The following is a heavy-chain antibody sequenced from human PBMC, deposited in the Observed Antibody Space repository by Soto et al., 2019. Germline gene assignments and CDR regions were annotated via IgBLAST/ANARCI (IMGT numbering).Heavy chain of an antibody. CDR2: VSTSGRST. CDR3: VKQAHGLDGVAFDY. Sequence: GGSLRLSCSASGFIFIESTIYWGHQVPGKGLEAISAVSTSGRSTYYADSVKDRFTISRDNSKNTLFLQMGSLRPEDTAIYYCVKQAHGLDGVAFDYWGQGTQVTVSS. D-gene: IGHD2-15*01. V-gene: IGHV3-64D*06. J-gene: IGHJ4*02. CDR1: GFIFIEST.